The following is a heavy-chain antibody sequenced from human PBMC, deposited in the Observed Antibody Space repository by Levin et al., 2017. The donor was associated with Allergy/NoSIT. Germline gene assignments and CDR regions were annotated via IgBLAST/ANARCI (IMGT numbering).Heavy chain of an antibody. CDR1: GFTFSSYS. D-gene: IGHD2-21*02. CDR2: ISSSSRYI. J-gene: IGHJ6*02. CDR3: ARDSRAANCGGDCYPSGYDYGMDV. V-gene: IGHV3-21*01. Sequence: GESLKISCAASGFTFSSYSMNWVRQAPGKGLEWVSSISSSSRYIYYADSVKGRFTISRDNAKNSLYLQMNSLRAEDTAVYYCARDSRAANCGGDCYPSGYDYGMDVWGQGTTVTVSS.